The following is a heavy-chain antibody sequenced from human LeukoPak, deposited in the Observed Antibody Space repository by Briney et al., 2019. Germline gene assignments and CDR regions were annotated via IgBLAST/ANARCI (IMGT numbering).Heavy chain of an antibody. D-gene: IGHD1-26*01. CDR1: GGSISGYY. J-gene: IGHJ4*02. CDR3: ATLGDFDY. CDR2: IYYGGST. V-gene: IGHV4-59*01. Sequence: PSETLSLTCTVSGGSISGYYWSWIRQPAGKGLEWIGFIYYGGSTSYNPSLKSRGTMSLDTSNNQFSLKLNSVTAADTAVYYCATLGDFDYWGQGTLVTVSS.